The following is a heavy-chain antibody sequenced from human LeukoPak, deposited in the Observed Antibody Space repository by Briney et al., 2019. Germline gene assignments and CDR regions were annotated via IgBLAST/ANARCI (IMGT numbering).Heavy chain of an antibody. CDR3: ARAGSQQLVHGVCGFDP. V-gene: IGHV1-69*01. Sequence: WASVKVSCKASGGTFSSYAISWVRQAPGQGLEWMGGIIPIFGTANYAQKFRGRVTITADESTSTAYMELSSLRSEDTAVYYCARAGSQQLVHGVCGFDPWGQGTLVTVSS. CDR2: IIPIFGTA. CDR1: GGTFSSYA. D-gene: IGHD6-13*01. J-gene: IGHJ5*02.